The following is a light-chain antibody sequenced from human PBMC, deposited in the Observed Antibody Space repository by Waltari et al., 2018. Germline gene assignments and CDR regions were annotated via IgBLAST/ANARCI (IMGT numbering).Light chain of an antibody. J-gene: IGKJ1*01. CDR2: LAS. V-gene: IGKV4-1*01. CDR1: QPVLYSANNKNY. CDR3: QQYYSTPKT. Sequence: DIVMTQSPDSLAVSLGERATIHCKSSQPVLYSANNKNYLAWYQQKPGQPPKLLIYLASTRESGVPDRFSGSGSGTDFTLTISSLQAEDVAVYYCQQYYSTPKTFGQGTKVEIK.